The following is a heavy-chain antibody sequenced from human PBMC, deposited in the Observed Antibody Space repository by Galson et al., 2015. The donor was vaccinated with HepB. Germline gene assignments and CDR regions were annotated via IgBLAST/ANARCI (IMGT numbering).Heavy chain of an antibody. CDR2: IIPIFGTA. D-gene: IGHD3-22*01. J-gene: IGHJ4*02. Sequence: SVKVSCKASGGTFSSYAISWVRQAPGQGLEWMGGIIPIFGTANYAQKFQGRVTITADESTSTAYMELSSLRSEDTAVYYCARPESSSSGSNAINFGYWGQGTLVTVSS. V-gene: IGHV1-69*13. CDR1: GGTFSSYA. CDR3: ARPESSSSGSNAINFGY.